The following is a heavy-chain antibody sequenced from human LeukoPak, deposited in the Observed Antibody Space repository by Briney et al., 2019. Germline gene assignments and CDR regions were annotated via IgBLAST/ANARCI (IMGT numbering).Heavy chain of an antibody. J-gene: IGHJ5*02. CDR3: AREIRVVAAGLHNWFDP. CDR2: INPNTGGT. V-gene: IGHV1-2*06. CDR1: GYTFTGYY. Sequence: ASVTVSCKASGYTFTGYYMHLVRQARGRGLEWMGRINPNTGGTNYAQKFQGRVTMTRDTSVSTAYMELRRLRSADTAVYYRAREIRVVAAGLHNWFDPWGQGSLVTVSS. D-gene: IGHD2-2*01.